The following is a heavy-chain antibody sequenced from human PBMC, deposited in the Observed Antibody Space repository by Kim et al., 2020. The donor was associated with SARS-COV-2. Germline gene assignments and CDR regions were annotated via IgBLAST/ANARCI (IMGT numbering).Heavy chain of an antibody. J-gene: IGHJ3*02. D-gene: IGHD4-17*01. CDR3: ARDYGDDAFDI. Sequence: TNYIPTLRSRVTISVDTSKNQFSLKLSSVTAADTAVYYCARDYGDDAFDIWGQGTMVTVSS. CDR2: T. V-gene: IGHV4-59*01.